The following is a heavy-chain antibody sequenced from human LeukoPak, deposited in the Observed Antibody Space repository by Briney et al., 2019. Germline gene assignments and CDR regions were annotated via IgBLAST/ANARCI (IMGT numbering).Heavy chain of an antibody. CDR3: ARFGYSSSAFDY. J-gene: IGHJ4*02. D-gene: IGHD6-6*01. Sequence: GGSLRLSCAASVFTFSTYWMTWVRQAPGKGLEWVANIKQDGSDKYYVDSVKGRFTISRDNAKNSLYLQMNSLRAEDTAVYYCARFGYSSSAFDYWGQGTLVTVSS. CDR2: IKQDGSDK. V-gene: IGHV3-7*01. CDR1: VFTFSTYW.